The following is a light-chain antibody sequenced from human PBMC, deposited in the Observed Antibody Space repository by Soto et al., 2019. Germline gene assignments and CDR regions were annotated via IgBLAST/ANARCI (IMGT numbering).Light chain of an antibody. CDR1: QSVSSN. CDR3: QQYNNWHWT. CDR2: GAS. Sequence: EIVMTQSPATLSVSPGERATLYCRASQSVSSNLAWYQQKPGQAPRLLIYGASTRATGIPARFSGSGSGTEFTLTISSLQSEDFAVYYCQQYNNWHWTFGQGTKVEIK. J-gene: IGKJ1*01. V-gene: IGKV3-15*01.